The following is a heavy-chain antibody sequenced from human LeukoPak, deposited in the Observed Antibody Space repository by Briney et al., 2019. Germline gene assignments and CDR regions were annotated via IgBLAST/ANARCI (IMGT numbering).Heavy chain of an antibody. D-gene: IGHD3-10*01. V-gene: IGHV3-23*01. CDR2: ISGSGSST. J-gene: IGHJ4*02. CDR3: TKDQRGYGRIVDY. CDR1: GFTFSYYA. Sequence: GGSLRLSCAASGFTFSYYAMSWVRQAPGKGLEWVSSISGSGSSTYYADSVKGRFTIPRDNSKNTLYLQMNSLRAEYTAVYYCTKDQRGYGRIVDYWGQGTLVTISS.